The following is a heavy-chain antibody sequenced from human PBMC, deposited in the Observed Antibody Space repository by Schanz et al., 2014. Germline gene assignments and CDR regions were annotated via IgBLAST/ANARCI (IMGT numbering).Heavy chain of an antibody. D-gene: IGHD1-26*01. J-gene: IGHJ2*01. CDR3: ARNRGSGGQNWYFDL. CDR2: INTGSNYI. Sequence: VQLVESGGGLIQPGGSLRLSCAASGFSFSDYYMSWIRQAPGKGLEWISFINTGSNYINYADSVKGRFTISRDNTKNSLFLQLNSLRAGDTAVYYCARNRGSGGQNWYFDLWGRGTLDTVSS. CDR1: GFSFSDYY. V-gene: IGHV3-11*05.